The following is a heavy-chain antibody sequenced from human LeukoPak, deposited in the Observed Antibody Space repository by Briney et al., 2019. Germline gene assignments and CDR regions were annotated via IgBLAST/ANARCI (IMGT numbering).Heavy chain of an antibody. Sequence: SETLSLTCTVSGGSISSYYWSWIRQPPGKGLEWIGYIYYSGSTYYNPSLKSRVTISVDTSKNQFSLKLSSVTAADTAVYYCARGGGCTNGVCYPLPFDYWGQGTLVTVSS. V-gene: IGHV4-59*06. D-gene: IGHD2-8*01. CDR3: ARGGGCTNGVCYPLPFDY. CDR2: IYYSGST. J-gene: IGHJ4*02. CDR1: GGSISSYY.